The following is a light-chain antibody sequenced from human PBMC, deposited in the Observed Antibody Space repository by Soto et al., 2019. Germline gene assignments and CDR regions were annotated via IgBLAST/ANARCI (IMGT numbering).Light chain of an antibody. Sequence: QSALTQPASVSGSPGQSITISCTGSSSDVGDYNYVSWYQQHPDKAPKLMIYDVSNRPSGVSDRFSGSKSGNTASLTISGLQAEDEADDYSSSYSGSSTSVLFGGGTKVTVL. CDR3: SSYSGSSTSVL. CDR2: DVS. J-gene: IGLJ2*01. CDR1: SSDVGDYNY. V-gene: IGLV2-14*01.